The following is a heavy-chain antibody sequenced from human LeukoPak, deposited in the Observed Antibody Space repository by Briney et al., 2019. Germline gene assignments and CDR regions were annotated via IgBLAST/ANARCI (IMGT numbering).Heavy chain of an antibody. J-gene: IGHJ4*02. CDR3: ARDAWGVS. V-gene: IGHV4-59*11. CDR2: IYYSGST. CDR1: GGSISSHY. D-gene: IGHD3-16*01. Sequence: PSETLSLTCTVSGGSISSHYWSWIRQPPGKGLEWIGYIYYSGSTNYNPSLKSRVTISVDTSKNQLSLKLSSVTAADTTVYYCARDAWGVSWGQGTLVTVSS.